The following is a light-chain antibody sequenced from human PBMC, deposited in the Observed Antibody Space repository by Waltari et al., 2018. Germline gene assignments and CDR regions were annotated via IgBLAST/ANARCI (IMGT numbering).Light chain of an antibody. CDR3: QKYGTLPGK. J-gene: IGKJ1*01. Sequence: EIMLTPSPGTLSLSPGERATLTCRASQSISRYLASYQNKPGQAHRLHIYDASSSATGIPDRISGSGSGTDFSLTISRLEPEDFAVYYCQKYGTLPGKFGQGTKVEIK. V-gene: IGKV3-20*01. CDR2: DAS. CDR1: QSISRY.